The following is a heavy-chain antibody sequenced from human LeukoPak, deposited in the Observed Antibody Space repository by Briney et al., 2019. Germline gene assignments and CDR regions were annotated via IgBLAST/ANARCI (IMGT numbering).Heavy chain of an antibody. J-gene: IGHJ4*02. Sequence: SETLSLTCTVSGVSITSYYWSWIRHPAGRELVWIGRIHATGSSNYNPPLKSRVTMSVDTSKNQFSLKLTSVTAADTAVYYCARDGLYSYGYSYFDYWGQGTLVTVSS. CDR2: IHATGSS. D-gene: IGHD5-18*01. V-gene: IGHV4-4*07. CDR3: ARDGLYSYGYSYFDY. CDR1: GVSITSYY.